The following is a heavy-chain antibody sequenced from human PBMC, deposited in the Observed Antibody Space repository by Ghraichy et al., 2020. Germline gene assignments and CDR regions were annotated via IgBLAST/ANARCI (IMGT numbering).Heavy chain of an antibody. CDR1: GGSISSSSYY. CDR2: IYYSGST. CDR3: ARDSRRVSRQTDY. J-gene: IGHJ4*02. Sequence: SETLSLTCTVSGGSISSSSYYWGWIRQPPGKGLEWIGSIYYSGSTYYNPSLKSRVTISVDTSKNQFSLKLSSVTAADTAVYYCARDSRRVSRQTDYWGQGTLVTVSS. V-gene: IGHV4-39*07.